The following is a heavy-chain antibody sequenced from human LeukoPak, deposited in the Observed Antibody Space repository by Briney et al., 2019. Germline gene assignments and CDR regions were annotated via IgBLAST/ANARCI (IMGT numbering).Heavy chain of an antibody. CDR3: ARVNMVRGVIGNWFDP. J-gene: IGHJ5*02. D-gene: IGHD3-10*01. V-gene: IGHV1-18*01. CDR1: GYTFTSYG. Sequence: GASVKVSCKASGYTFTSYGISWVRQAPGQGLEWMGWISAYNGNTNYAQKLQGRVTMTTDTSTSTAYMELRSLRSDDTAVYYCARVNMVRGVIGNWFDPWGQGTLVTVSS. CDR2: ISAYNGNT.